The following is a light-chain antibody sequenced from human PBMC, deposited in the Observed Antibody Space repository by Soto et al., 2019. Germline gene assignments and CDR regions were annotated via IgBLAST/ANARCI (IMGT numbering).Light chain of an antibody. J-gene: IGKJ1*01. Sequence: DIQMTQSPSSLSASVGDRFTITFHSSLDISNYLNLYPQKPGKAPKLLIYAASTLQSGVPSRFSGSGSGTEFTLTISSLQPDDFATYYCQHYNSYSEAFGQGTKVDIK. CDR3: QHYNSYSEA. CDR1: LDISNY. V-gene: IGKV1-16*01. CDR2: AAS.